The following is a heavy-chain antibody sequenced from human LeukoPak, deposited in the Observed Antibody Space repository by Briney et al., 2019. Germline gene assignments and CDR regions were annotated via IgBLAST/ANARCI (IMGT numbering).Heavy chain of an antibody. V-gene: IGHV3-23*01. D-gene: IGHD3-22*01. CDR1: GFTFSSYG. CDR3: ASHYYDSSGYYPNDAFDI. Sequence: GGSLRLSCAASGFTFSSYGMHWVRQAPGKGLEWVSAISGSGGSTYYADSVKGRFTISRDNSKNTLYLQMNSLRAEDTAVYYCASHYYDSSGYYPNDAFDIWGQGTMVTVSS. J-gene: IGHJ3*02. CDR2: ISGSGGST.